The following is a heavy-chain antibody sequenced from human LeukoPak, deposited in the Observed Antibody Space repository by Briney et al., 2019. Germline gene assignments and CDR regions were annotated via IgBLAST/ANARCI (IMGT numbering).Heavy chain of an antibody. CDR1: GFTFSSYA. CDR2: ISYDGSNK. CDR3: AYSSYYYYYGMDV. Sequence: GGSLRLSCAASGFTFSSYAMNWVRQAPGKGLEWVAVISYDGSNKYYADSVKGRFTISRDNSKNTLYLQMNSLRAEDTAAYYCAYSSYYYYYGMDVWGQGTTVTVSS. J-gene: IGHJ6*02. D-gene: IGHD2-21*01. V-gene: IGHV3-30-3*01.